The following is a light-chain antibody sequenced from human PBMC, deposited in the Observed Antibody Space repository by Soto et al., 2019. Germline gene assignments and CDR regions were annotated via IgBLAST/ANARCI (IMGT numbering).Light chain of an antibody. CDR3: SSYTSSTVV. J-gene: IGLJ2*01. V-gene: IGLV2-14*01. CDR2: EVS. Sequence: QSALTQPASVSGSPGQSITISCTGTSSDVGCYNYVSWYQQHPGKAPKLMIYEVSNRPSGVSNRFSGSTSGNTASLTISRLQAEDEADYYCSSYTSSTVVFGGGTKLTVL. CDR1: SSDVGCYNY.